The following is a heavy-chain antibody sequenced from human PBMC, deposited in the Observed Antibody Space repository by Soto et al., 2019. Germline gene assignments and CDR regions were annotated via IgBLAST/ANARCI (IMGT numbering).Heavy chain of an antibody. V-gene: IGHV4-39*01. Sequence: PSETLSLTCSVSGDSIRSYYYYWGWIRQAPGKGLEWVGSVYFSGGNSYYNPSLKSRVTISVDTSYNKFFLRLNSVTAADTAVYFCAYGSSSAWIDKWGQGTLVTVSS. CDR3: AYGSSSAWIDK. D-gene: IGHD6-25*01. J-gene: IGHJ4*02. CDR1: GDSIRSYYYY. CDR2: VYFSGGNS.